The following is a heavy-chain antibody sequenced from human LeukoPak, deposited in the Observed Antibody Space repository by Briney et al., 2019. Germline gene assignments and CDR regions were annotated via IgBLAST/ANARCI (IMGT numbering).Heavy chain of an antibody. Sequence: SETLSLTCTVSGGSISSSNYYWGWIRQPPGKGLAWIGSISYTGITYYNPSLKSRVTMSVDTSKNQFSLKLSSVTAADTAVYYCARYYYDSSGYLLWGQGTLVTVSS. CDR1: GGSISSSNYY. D-gene: IGHD3-22*01. J-gene: IGHJ4*02. CDR2: ISYTGIT. V-gene: IGHV4-39*07. CDR3: ARYYYDSSGYLL.